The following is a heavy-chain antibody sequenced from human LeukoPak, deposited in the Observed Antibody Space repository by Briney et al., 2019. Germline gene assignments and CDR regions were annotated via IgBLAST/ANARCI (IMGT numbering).Heavy chain of an antibody. Sequence: PGGSLRLSCAGSGFTFSNYAMNWVRQAPGKGLEWVSSISGRSTDIYYADSVKGRFTISRDNAKNSLYLDMSSLRADDTAVYYCARAENSGSGGLDPWGQGTLVTVSS. CDR1: GFTFSNYA. CDR2: ISGRSTDI. CDR3: ARAENSGSGGLDP. V-gene: IGHV3-21*01. J-gene: IGHJ5*02. D-gene: IGHD2-15*01.